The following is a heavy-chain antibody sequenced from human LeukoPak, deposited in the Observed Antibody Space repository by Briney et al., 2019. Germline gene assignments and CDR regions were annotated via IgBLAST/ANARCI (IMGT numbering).Heavy chain of an antibody. CDR3: AKGTRLLWFGELLMDYFDY. V-gene: IGHV3-23*01. CDR2: ISGSGGST. J-gene: IGHJ4*02. Sequence: PGGSLRLSCAASGFTFSSYAMSWVRQAPGKGLEWVSAISGSGGSTYYADSVKGRFTISRDNSKNTLYLQMNSLRAEDTAVYYCAKGTRLLWFGELLMDYFDYWGQGTLVTVSS. D-gene: IGHD3-10*01. CDR1: GFTFSSYA.